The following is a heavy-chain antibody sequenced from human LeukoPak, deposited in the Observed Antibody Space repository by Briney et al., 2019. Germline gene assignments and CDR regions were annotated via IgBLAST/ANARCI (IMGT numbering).Heavy chain of an antibody. CDR2: ISYDGSNK. CDR1: GFTFSSYA. Sequence: GGSLRLSCAASGFTFSSYAMHWVRQAPGKGLEWVAVISYDGSNKYYADSVKGRFTISRDNSKNTLYLQMNSLRAEDTAVYYCARDKGYCSSTSCHLEYYFDYWGQGTLVTVSS. CDR3: ARDKGYCSSTSCHLEYYFDY. V-gene: IGHV3-30*01. J-gene: IGHJ4*02. D-gene: IGHD2-2*01.